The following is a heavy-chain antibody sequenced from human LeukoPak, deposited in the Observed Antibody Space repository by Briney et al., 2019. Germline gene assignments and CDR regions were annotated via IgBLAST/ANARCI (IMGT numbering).Heavy chain of an antibody. CDR1: GFSFSSYW. D-gene: IGHD3-3*01. CDR3: VSGFLQWLY. J-gene: IGHJ4*02. Sequence: GGSLRLSCAASGFSFSSYWMSWVRQAPGKGLEWVANINPDGSNMLYVDSVKGRFTISRDNAKNSLYLQMNNLRAEDTAVFFCVSGFLQWLYWGQGTLVTVSS. V-gene: IGHV3-7*01. CDR2: INPDGSNM.